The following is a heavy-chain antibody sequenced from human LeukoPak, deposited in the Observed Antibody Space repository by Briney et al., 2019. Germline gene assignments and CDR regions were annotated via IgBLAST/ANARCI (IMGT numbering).Heavy chain of an antibody. Sequence: GESLKISCKASGYTFTSYWIGWVRQMPGKGVEWMGIIYPGDSDTRYSPSFQGQVSFSADQSISTAYLQWSSLKASDTAMYYCARREGCSSTSCYKAFDIWGQGTMVTVSS. D-gene: IGHD2-2*02. V-gene: IGHV5-51*01. CDR3: ARREGCSSTSCYKAFDI. CDR2: IYPGDSDT. CDR1: GYTFTSYW. J-gene: IGHJ3*02.